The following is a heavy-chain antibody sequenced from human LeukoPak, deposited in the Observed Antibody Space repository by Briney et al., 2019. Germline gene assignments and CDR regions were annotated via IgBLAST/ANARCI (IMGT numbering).Heavy chain of an antibody. D-gene: IGHD6-13*01. CDR2: ISYDGSNK. CDR3: ARSSSSWTDITLAFDI. CDR1: GFTFGDYA. J-gene: IGHJ3*02. Sequence: GGSLRLSCTASGFTFGDYAMHWVRQAPGKGLEWVAVISYDGSNKYYADSVKGRFTISRDNSKNTLYLQMNSLRAEDTAVYYCARSSSSWTDITLAFDIWGQGTMVTVSS. V-gene: IGHV3-30-3*01.